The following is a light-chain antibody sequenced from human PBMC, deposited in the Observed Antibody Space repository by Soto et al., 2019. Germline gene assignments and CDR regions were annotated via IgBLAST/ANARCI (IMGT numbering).Light chain of an antibody. V-gene: IGKV1-27*01. CDR1: QGISTY. CDR3: QNYNGAPWT. CDR2: AAS. J-gene: IGKJ1*01. Sequence: DLQMTQSPSSLSASVGDRVTITCRASQGISTYLVWYQQKPGTVPKLLIFAASTLQSGVPSRFSGSGSGTDFTLTISSLQPEDVATCYCQNYNGAPWTFGQGTKVEIK.